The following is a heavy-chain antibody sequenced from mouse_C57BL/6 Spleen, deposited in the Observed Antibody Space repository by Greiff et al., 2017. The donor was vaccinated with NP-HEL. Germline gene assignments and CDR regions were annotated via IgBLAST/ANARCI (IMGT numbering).Heavy chain of an antibody. CDR2: ISSGSSTI. V-gene: IGHV5-17*01. CDR1: GFTFSDYG. J-gene: IGHJ4*01. CDR3: ARPGVFYAMDY. Sequence: DVQLVESGGGLVKPGGSLKLSCAASGFTFSDYGMHWVRQAPEKGLEWVAYISSGSSTIYYADTVKGRFTISRDNAKNTLFLQMTSLRSEDTAMYYCARPGVFYAMDYWGQGTSVTVSS.